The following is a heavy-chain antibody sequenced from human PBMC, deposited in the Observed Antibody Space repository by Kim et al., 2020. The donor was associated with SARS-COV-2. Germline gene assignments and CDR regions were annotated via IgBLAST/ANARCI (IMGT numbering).Heavy chain of an antibody. V-gene: IGHV3-23*01. J-gene: IGHJ4*02. CDR1: GFTFSTYA. CDR3: AKDLAPQDY. Sequence: GGSLRLSCAASGFTFSTYAMSWVRQAPGKGLEWVSAIGGRGDITYYADSVKGRFTISRDNSKNTLYLQMDSLRADDPAVYYCAKDLAPQDYWGQGTLVTVSS. D-gene: IGHD3-3*02. CDR2: IGGRGDIT.